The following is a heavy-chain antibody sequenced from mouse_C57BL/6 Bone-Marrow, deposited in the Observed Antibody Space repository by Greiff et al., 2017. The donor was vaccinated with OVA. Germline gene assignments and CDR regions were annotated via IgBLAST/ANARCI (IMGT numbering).Heavy chain of an antibody. CDR3: ARREERGWLRRSAWFAY. CDR2: FYPGSGSI. D-gene: IGHD2-2*01. Sequence: VQLQQSGAELVKPGASVKLSCKASGYTFTEYTIHWVKQRSGQGLEWIGWFYPGSGSIKYNEKFKDKATLTADKSSSTVYMELSRLTSEDSAVYFCARREERGWLRRSAWFAYWGQGTLVTVSA. V-gene: IGHV1-62-2*01. J-gene: IGHJ3*01. CDR1: GYTFTEYT.